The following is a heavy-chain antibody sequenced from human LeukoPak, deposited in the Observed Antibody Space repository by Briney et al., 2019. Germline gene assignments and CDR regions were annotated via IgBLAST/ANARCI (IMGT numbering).Heavy chain of an antibody. CDR2: ISSSSSTI. D-gene: IGHD6-13*01. V-gene: IGHV3-48*04. CDR3: ARSLEAGYSSSWYWGY. CDR1: GFTISTYS. Sequence: GGSLRLSCAASGFTISTYSMNWVRQAPGKGLEWVSSISSSSSTIYYADSVKGRFTISRDNAKNSLYLQMNSLRAEDTAVYYCARSLEAGYSSSWYWGYWGQGTLVTVSS. J-gene: IGHJ4*02.